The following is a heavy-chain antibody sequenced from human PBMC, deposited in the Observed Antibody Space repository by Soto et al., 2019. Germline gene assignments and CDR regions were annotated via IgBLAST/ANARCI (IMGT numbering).Heavy chain of an antibody. D-gene: IGHD3-22*01. CDR3: ARDRLRGYDSSGFYS. CDR2: INPYNGNR. V-gene: IGHV1-18*01. J-gene: IGHJ5*02. Sequence: QVQLVQSGGELRKPEASVKVSCEASGYSFRSYGINWVRQAPGQGLEWMGWINPYNGNRNYAQKFEDRITMTTDTSTNTVYMELRSLRSDDTAVYYCARDRLRGYDSSGFYSWGQGTVVIVSS. CDR1: GYSFRSYG.